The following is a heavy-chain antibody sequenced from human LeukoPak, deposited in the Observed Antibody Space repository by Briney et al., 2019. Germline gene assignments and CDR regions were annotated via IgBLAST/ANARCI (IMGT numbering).Heavy chain of an antibody. D-gene: IGHD2-2*01. CDR2: IIPIFGTA. CDR3: AGATWARSTVFDY. CDR1: GGTFSSYA. J-gene: IGHJ4*02. V-gene: IGHV1-69*05. Sequence: SVKVSCKASGGTFSSYAISWVRQAPGQGLEWMGGIIPIFGTANYAQKFQGRVTITTDESTSTAYMELSSLRSEDTAVYYCAGATWARSTVFDYWGQGTLVTVSS.